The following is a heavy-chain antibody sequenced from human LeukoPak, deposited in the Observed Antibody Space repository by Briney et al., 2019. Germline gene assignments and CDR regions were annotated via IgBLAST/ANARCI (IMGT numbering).Heavy chain of an antibody. Sequence: ASVKVSCKASGGTFISYAISWVRQAPGQGLEWMGGIIPIFGTANYAQKFQGRVTITADESTSTAYMELSSLRSEDTAVYYCAAVGYYDSSGYPGSPPPFDPWGQGTLVTVSS. CDR3: AAVGYYDSSGYPGSPPPFDP. D-gene: IGHD3-22*01. V-gene: IGHV1-69*13. CDR2: IIPIFGTA. J-gene: IGHJ5*02. CDR1: GGTFISYA.